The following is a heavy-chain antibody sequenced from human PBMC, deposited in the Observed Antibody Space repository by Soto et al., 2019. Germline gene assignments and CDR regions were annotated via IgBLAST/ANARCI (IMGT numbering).Heavy chain of an antibody. Sequence: GGSLRLSCAASGFSRYGIHWVRQAPGKGVEWVAVISFDGSNKYYADTMKGRFTVSRDNSKSTFYLQMNSLTGADTAVYYCANSFQGHRDLNYGIGGWGQGTTVTVSS. J-gene: IGHJ6*02. D-gene: IGHD3-16*01. CDR2: ISFDGSNK. CDR1: GFSRYG. V-gene: IGHV3-30*18. CDR3: ANSFQGHRDLNYGIGG.